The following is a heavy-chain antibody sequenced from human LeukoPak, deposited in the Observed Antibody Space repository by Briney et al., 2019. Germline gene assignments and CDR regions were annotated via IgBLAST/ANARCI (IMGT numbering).Heavy chain of an antibody. Sequence: GGSLRLSCAASGFTFSNHAMHWVRQATGKGLEWVSAIGTAGDTFYPGSVKGRFTISRENAKNSLSLQMNSLRAEDTAVYYCVRQQTSHGNFDYWGQGTLVTVSS. V-gene: IGHV3-13*01. CDR3: VRQQTSHGNFDY. CDR1: GFTFSNHA. CDR2: IGTAGDT. J-gene: IGHJ4*02. D-gene: IGHD1-26*01.